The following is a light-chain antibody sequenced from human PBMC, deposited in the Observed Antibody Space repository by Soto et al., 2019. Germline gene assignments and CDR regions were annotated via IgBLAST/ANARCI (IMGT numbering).Light chain of an antibody. CDR1: SSDVGGYNY. V-gene: IGLV2-14*01. CDR3: TSYTSSTTLDV. J-gene: IGLJ1*01. Sequence: QSVLTQPASVSGSPGQSITISCTGTSSDVGGYNYVSWYQQHPGKAPKLMIYEVSNRPSGVSNRFSGSKSGHTASLTISGLRPEDEADYFCTSYTSSTTLDVFGTGTKVTVL. CDR2: EVS.